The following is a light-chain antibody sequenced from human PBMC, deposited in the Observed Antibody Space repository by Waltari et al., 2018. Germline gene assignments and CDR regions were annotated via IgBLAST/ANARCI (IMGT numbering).Light chain of an antibody. CDR1: QRVLYSSNNKNY. CDR3: QQYYSTPLT. J-gene: IGKJ4*01. V-gene: IGKV4-1*01. Sequence: DIVMTQSPDSLAVSLAERATINCKSSQRVLYSSNNKNYLAWYQQKPGQPPKLLIYWASTRESGVPDRFSGSGSGTDFTLTISSLQAEDVAVYYCQQYYSTPLTFGGGTKVEIK. CDR2: WAS.